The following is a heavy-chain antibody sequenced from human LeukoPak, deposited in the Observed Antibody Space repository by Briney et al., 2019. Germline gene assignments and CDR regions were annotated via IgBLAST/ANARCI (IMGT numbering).Heavy chain of an antibody. Sequence: ASVKVSCKASGYIFTDYYMHWVRQAPGQGLEWMGWINPNSGGTNYAQKFQGRVTMTRDTSISTAYMELSRLRSDDTAVYYCARGSLSGSYDWFDPWGQGTLVTVSS. CDR2: INPNSGGT. D-gene: IGHD1-26*01. V-gene: IGHV1-2*02. J-gene: IGHJ5*02. CDR1: GYIFTDYY. CDR3: ARGSLSGSYDWFDP.